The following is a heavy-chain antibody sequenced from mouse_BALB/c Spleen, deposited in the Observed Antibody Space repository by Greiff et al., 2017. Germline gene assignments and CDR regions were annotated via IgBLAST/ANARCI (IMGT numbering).Heavy chain of an antibody. CDR1: GFTFSSYT. J-gene: IGHJ4*01. CDR2: ISSGGGNT. Sequence: DVMLVESGGGLVKPGGSLKLSCAASGFTFSSYTMSWVRQTPEKRLEWVATISSGGGNTYYPDSVKGRFTISRDNAKNNLYLQMSSLRSEDTALYYCARYYYGRRAMDYWGQGTSVTVSS. V-gene: IGHV5-9*03. D-gene: IGHD1-2*01. CDR3: ARYYYGRRAMDY.